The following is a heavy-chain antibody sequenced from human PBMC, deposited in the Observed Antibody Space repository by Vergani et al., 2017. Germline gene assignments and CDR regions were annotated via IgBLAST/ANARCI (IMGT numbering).Heavy chain of an antibody. Sequence: QVQLVQSGAEVKKPGASVKVSCKASRYTFTGYYMHWVRQAPGQGLEWMGWINPNSGGTNYAQKFQGRVTMTRDTSISTAYMELSRLRSDDTAVYYCARDQTWGNDETYYYYGMDVWGQGTTVTVSS. V-gene: IGHV1-2*02. CDR3: ARDQTWGNDETYYYYGMDV. J-gene: IGHJ6*02. D-gene: IGHD1-1*01. CDR1: RYTFTGYY. CDR2: INPNSGGT.